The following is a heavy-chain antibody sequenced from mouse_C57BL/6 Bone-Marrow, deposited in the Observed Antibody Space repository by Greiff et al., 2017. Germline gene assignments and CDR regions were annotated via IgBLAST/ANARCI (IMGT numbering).Heavy chain of an antibody. CDR3: ARCYYGSSYSYYFDY. V-gene: IGHV1-85*01. D-gene: IGHD1-1*01. Sequence: VNVVESGPELVKPGASVKLSCKASGYTFTSYDINWVKQRPGQGLEWIGWIYPRDGSTKYNEKFKGKATLTVDTSSSTAYMELHSLTSEDSAVYFCARCYYGSSYSYYFDYWGQGTTLTVSS. CDR2: IYPRDGST. CDR1: GYTFTSYD. J-gene: IGHJ2*01.